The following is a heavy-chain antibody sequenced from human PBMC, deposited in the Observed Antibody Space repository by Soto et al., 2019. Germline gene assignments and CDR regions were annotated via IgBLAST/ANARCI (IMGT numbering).Heavy chain of an antibody. J-gene: IGHJ3*02. V-gene: IGHV4-59*11. D-gene: IGHD3-3*01. Sequence: QVQLQESGPGLVKPSETLSLTCTVAGGSLTDHYWNWFRQSPGKGLRWIGYVYYSGGTNYTPSLKSRVTMSVDTSQNQFSLNLRSVTAADTAVYYCARGNEWKSSTFDIWGQGTMVSVSS. CDR3: ARGNEWKSSTFDI. CDR2: VYYSGGT. CDR1: GGSLTDHY.